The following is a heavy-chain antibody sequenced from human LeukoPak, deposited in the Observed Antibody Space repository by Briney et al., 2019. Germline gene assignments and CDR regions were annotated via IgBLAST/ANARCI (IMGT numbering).Heavy chain of an antibody. Sequence: SETLSLTCIVSGGSITNYYWSWIRQPPGKGLEWLGYIYYSGSTNYNPSLKSRVTISVDTSNNQFSLRLSSATAADTAVYYCARDPFGSNAFDIWGQGTVVAVSS. CDR2: IYYSGST. CDR3: ARDPFGSNAFDI. D-gene: IGHD3-10*01. J-gene: IGHJ3*02. CDR1: GGSITNYY. V-gene: IGHV4-59*01.